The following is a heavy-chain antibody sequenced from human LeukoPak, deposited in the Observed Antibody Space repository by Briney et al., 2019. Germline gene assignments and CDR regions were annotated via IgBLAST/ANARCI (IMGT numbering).Heavy chain of an antibody. CDR1: GFTFDNYA. J-gene: IGHJ4*02. D-gene: IGHD1-26*01. V-gene: IGHV3-9*01. Sequence: GGSLRLSCAASGFTFDNYAMHWVRQAPGKGLKWVSGISWNSGSIGYADSVKGRFTISRDNAKNSLYLQMNSLRAEDTALYYCAKGPYRYSGSYYFDYWGQGTLVTVSS. CDR2: ISWNSGSI. CDR3: AKGPYRYSGSYYFDY.